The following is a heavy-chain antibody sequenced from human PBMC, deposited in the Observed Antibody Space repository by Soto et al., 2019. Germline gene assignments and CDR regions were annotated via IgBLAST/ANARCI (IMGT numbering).Heavy chain of an antibody. CDR2: IYYSGNT. D-gene: IGHD3-10*02. V-gene: IGHV4-30-4*01. Sequence: SETLSLTCSVSGGSISSGYYYWSWISQPHGKGLEWIGNIYYSGNTYYNPSLKSRLIISIDTSKNQFYLKVGSVTAADTAVYYCASCSLYGMDVWGQGTTVTVSS. CDR3: ASCSLYGMDV. J-gene: IGHJ6*02. CDR1: GGSISSGYYY.